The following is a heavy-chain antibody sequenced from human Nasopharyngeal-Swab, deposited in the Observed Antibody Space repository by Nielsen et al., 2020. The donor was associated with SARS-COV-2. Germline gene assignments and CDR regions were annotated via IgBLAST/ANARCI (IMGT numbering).Heavy chain of an antibody. CDR1: GFTFDDYG. J-gene: IGHJ4*02. Sequence: GGSLRLSCTASGFTFDDYGMNWVRQAPGKGLEWVALISADGFFTYYADSVRRRFTISRDNSKNSLSLHMDSLRSEDTAFYYCAKELRFPSGQIDYWGQGTMVTVSS. D-gene: IGHD3-3*01. V-gene: IGHV3-43*02. CDR2: ISADGFFT. CDR3: AKELRFPSGQIDY.